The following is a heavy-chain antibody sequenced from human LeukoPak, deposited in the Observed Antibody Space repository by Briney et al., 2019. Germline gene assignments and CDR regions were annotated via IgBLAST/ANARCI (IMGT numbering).Heavy chain of an antibody. CDR3: ARVETSPHEYVQH. CDR2: MNPNSGNT. Sequence: ASVKVSCKASGYTFTSYDINWVRQATGQGLEWMGRMNPNSGNTGYAQKFQGRVTMTRNTSISTAYMELRSLRSEDTAVYYCARVETSPHEYVQHWGQGTLVTVSS. V-gene: IGHV1-8*01. CDR1: GYTFTSYD. J-gene: IGHJ1*01.